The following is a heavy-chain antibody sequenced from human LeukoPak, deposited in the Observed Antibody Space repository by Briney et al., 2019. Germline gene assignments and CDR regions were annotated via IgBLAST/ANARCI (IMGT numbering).Heavy chain of an antibody. D-gene: IGHD1-1*01. CDR1: GFTFSTYA. J-gene: IGHJ5*02. CDR3: AKDSCALEPRNWFDP. CDR2: ISGSGGTT. Sequence: PGGSLRLSCAAAGFTFSTYAMSWVRQAPGKGLEWVSAISGSGGTTYYADSVKGRFTISRDNSKNTLYLQINSLRADATAVHYCAKDSCALEPRNWFDPWGQGTLVTVSS. V-gene: IGHV3-23*01.